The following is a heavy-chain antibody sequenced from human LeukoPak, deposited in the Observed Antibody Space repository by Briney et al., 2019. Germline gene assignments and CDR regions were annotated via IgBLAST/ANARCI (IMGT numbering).Heavy chain of an antibody. CDR1: GYTFTDYY. J-gene: IGHJ4*02. D-gene: IGHD2-15*01. Sequence: ASVEVSCKASGYTFTDYYIHWVRQAPGQGLEWMGWININSGDTSYAQKCQGRVTMTRDTSISTAYMELRRLRSDDTAFYYCARDAAADRLVFFDYRGQGPLVTVSS. CDR2: ININSGDT. CDR3: ARDAAADRLVFFDY. V-gene: IGHV1-2*02.